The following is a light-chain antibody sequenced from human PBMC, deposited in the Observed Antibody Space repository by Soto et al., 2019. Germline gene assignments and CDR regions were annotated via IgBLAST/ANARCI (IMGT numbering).Light chain of an antibody. CDR1: QSINNW. V-gene: IGKV1-5*03. CDR2: KAS. Sequence: DIQMTQSPSTLSASVGDRVTITCRASQSINNWLAWYQQKPGKAPKLLIYKASNLDIGVPSRFSGSESGTEFTLTISSLQPDDFAIYYCQQYDTYWTFGQGTKVEIK. CDR3: QQYDTYWT. J-gene: IGKJ1*01.